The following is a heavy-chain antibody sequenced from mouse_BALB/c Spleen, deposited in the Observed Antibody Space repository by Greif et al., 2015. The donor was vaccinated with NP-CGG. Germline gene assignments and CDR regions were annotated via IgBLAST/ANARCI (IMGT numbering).Heavy chain of an antibody. CDR2: IYPGSGNT. CDR1: GYTFTDYY. J-gene: IGHJ3*01. V-gene: IGHV1-77*01. D-gene: IGHD1-2*01. CDR3: ARVTTATAY. Sequence: VKLLESGAELARPGASVKLSCKASGYTFTDYYINWVKQRTGQGLEWIGEIYPGSGNTYYNEKFKGKATLTADKSSSTAYMQLSSLTSEDSAVYFCARVTTATAYWGQGTLVTVSA.